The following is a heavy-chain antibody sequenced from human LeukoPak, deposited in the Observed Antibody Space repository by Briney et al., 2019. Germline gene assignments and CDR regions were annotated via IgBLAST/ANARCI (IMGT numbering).Heavy chain of an antibody. D-gene: IGHD2-8*01. CDR2: ISHSGST. CDR1: GGSFSDYF. Sequence: SETLSLTCAVYGGSFSDYFWSWIRQPPGKGLEWIGEISHSGSTTYNPSLRSRVTISVDTSKNQFSLKLSSVTAADTAVYYCARERSNPPTIDYWGQGTLVTVSS. J-gene: IGHJ4*02. V-gene: IGHV4-34*01. CDR3: ARERSNPPTIDY.